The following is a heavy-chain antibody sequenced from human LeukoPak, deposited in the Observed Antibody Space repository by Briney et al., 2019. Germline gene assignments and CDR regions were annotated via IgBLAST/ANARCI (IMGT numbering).Heavy chain of an antibody. Sequence: GGSLRLSCAASGFTFSSYWMSWVRQAPGKGLEWVANIKQDGSEKYYVDSVKGRFTISRDNAKNSLYLQMNSLRAEDTAVYYCARDWREGATLYGTDVWGQGTTVTVSS. CDR2: IKQDGSEK. V-gene: IGHV3-7*01. J-gene: IGHJ6*02. D-gene: IGHD1-26*01. CDR1: GFTFSSYW. CDR3: ARDWREGATLYGTDV.